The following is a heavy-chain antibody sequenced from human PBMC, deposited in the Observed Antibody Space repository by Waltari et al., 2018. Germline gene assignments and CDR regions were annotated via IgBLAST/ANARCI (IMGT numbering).Heavy chain of an antibody. Sequence: QLQVQESGPGLVKPSETLSLTCTVSGGAITTTNYYWGWIRQPPGKGLEWIGSIYYNGNTYYNPSLKSRVTISADTSKNQFSLNLNSVTAADTAVYYCASPLTGDWGQGVLVTVSS. D-gene: IGHD3-9*01. CDR2: IYYNGNT. J-gene: IGHJ4*02. CDR1: GGAITTTNYY. CDR3: ASPLTGD. V-gene: IGHV4-39*01.